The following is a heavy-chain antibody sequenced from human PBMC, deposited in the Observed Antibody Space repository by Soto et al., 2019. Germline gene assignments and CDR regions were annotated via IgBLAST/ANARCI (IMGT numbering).Heavy chain of an antibody. D-gene: IGHD2-15*01. J-gene: IGHJ4*02. CDR3: AKPFYCGGGSCYPGTAMVPFDY. Sequence: PGGSLRLSCAASGFTFSSYAMSWVRQAPGKGLEWVSAISGSGGSTYYADSVKGRFTISRDNSKNTLYLQMNSLRAEDTAVYYCAKPFYCGGGSCYPGTAMVPFDYWGQGTLVTVSS. V-gene: IGHV3-23*01. CDR2: ISGSGGST. CDR1: GFTFSSYA.